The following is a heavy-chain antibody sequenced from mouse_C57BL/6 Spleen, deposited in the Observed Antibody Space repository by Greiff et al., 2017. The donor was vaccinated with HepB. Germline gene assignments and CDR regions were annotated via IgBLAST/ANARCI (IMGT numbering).Heavy chain of an antibody. D-gene: IGHD2-4*01. V-gene: IGHV5-12*01. CDR2: ISNGGGST. CDR3: ARLAFYYDYASYYFDY. Sequence: EVMLVESGGGLVQPGGSLKLSCAASGFTFSDYYMYWVRQTPEKRLEWVAYISNGGGSTYYPDTVKGRFTISRDNAKNTLYLQMSRLKSEDTAMYYCARLAFYYDYASYYFDYWGQGTTLTVSS. J-gene: IGHJ2*01. CDR1: GFTFSDYY.